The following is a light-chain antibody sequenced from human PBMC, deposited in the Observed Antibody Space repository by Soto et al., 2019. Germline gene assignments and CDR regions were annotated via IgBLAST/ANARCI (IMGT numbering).Light chain of an antibody. Sequence: QSALTQPASVSGYPGQSITISCTGTSSDVGGYNYVSWYQQHPGKAPKLMIYEVSNRPSGVSNRFSGSKSGNTASLTISGLQAEDEADYYCSSYTSSSTRVFGVGTKLTVL. V-gene: IGLV2-14*01. J-gene: IGLJ3*02. CDR1: SSDVGGYNY. CDR3: SSYTSSSTRV. CDR2: EVS.